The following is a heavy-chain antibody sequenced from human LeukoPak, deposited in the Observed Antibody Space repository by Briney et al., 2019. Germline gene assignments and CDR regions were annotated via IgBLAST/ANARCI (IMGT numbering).Heavy chain of an antibody. D-gene: IGHD3-10*01. CDR3: ARGRRLRGRLTMVRGVPDYYYYYGTDV. CDR1: GDSVSSSSYY. J-gene: IGHJ6*02. CDR2: MYYSGST. Sequence: SETLSLTCTVSGDSVSSSSYYWGWIRQPPGKGLEWIGSMYYSGSTYYNPSLKSRVIISVDTSENRFSLKLTAVTAADTAVYYCARGRRLRGRLTMVRGVPDYYYYYGTDVWGQGTTVTVSS. V-gene: IGHV4-39*07.